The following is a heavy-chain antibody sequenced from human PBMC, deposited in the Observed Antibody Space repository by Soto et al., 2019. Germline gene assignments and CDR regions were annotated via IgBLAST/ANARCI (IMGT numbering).Heavy chain of an antibody. Sequence: ASVKVSCKVSGYTLTELSMHWVRQAPGKGLEWMGGFDPEDGETIYAQKFQGRVTISRDTSASTAYMELSSLRYEDAAFYYCARERISMVRGAPFYWGQGTLVTVSS. CDR3: ARERISMVRGAPFY. D-gene: IGHD3-10*01. J-gene: IGHJ4*02. CDR2: FDPEDGET. CDR1: GYTLTELS. V-gene: IGHV1-24*01.